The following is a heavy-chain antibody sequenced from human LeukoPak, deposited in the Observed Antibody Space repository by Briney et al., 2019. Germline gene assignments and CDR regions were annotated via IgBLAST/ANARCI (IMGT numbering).Heavy chain of an antibody. J-gene: IGHJ3*02. D-gene: IGHD1-14*01. CDR1: GFTFSSYA. CDR2: ISYDGSNK. CDR3: ARRVPGGNQAFDI. V-gene: IGHV3-30-3*01. Sequence: GRSLRLSCAASGFTFSSYAMHWVRQAPGKGLEWVAVISYDGSNKYYADSVKGRFTISRDNSKNTLYLQMNSLRAEDTAVYYCARRVPGGNQAFDIWGQGTMVTVSS.